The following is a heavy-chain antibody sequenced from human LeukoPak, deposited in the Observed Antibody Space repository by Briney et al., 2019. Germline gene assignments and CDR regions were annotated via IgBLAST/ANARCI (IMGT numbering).Heavy chain of an antibody. D-gene: IGHD6-13*01. V-gene: IGHV3-11*01. CDR1: GFAFSDYY. CDR3: ARVGRSGWYGGVDAFDI. CDR2: ISSSVSTI. Sequence: PGGSLRLSCAASGFAFSDYYMSWIRQAPGKGLEWVSYISSSVSTIYYADSVKGRFTIYRDNAKISLYLQMNSLRAEDTAVYYCARVGRSGWYGGVDAFDIWGQGTMVTVSS. J-gene: IGHJ3*02.